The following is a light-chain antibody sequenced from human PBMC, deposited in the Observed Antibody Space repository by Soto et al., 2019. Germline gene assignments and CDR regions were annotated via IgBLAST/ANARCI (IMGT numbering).Light chain of an antibody. V-gene: IGKV1-33*01. CDR1: QDISDV. Sequence: DIQMTQSPSALSASVGDRVTITCQASQDISDVLNWYQQQPGKAPKVLIYDASKLQTGAPSRFSGRGSGKDFTFTISSLQPDDSGTYYCQQFYDLPITFGQGTRLEIK. J-gene: IGKJ5*01. CDR3: QQFYDLPIT. CDR2: DAS.